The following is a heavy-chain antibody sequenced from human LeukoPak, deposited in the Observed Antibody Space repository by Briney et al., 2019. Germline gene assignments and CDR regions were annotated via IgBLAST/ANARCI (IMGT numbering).Heavy chain of an antibody. D-gene: IGHD6-13*01. V-gene: IGHV3-64*01. J-gene: IGHJ4*02. CDR2: ISSNGGST. CDR3: ARVIAAAPRGPLDY. Sequence: PGGSLRLSCAASGFTVGSNYMSWVRQAPGEGLEYVSAISSNGGSTYYANSVKGRFTISRDNSKNTLYLQMGSLRAEDMAVYYCARVIAAAPRGPLDYWGQGTLVTVSS. CDR1: GFTVGSNY.